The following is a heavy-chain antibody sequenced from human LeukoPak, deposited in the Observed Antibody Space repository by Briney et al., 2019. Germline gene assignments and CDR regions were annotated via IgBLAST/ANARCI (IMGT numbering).Heavy chain of an antibody. D-gene: IGHD2-2*01. CDR2: IKQDGSEK. CDR3: ARDELWTVVEPALDY. Sequence: GGSLRLSCAASGFTFNNHWMCWVRQAPGKGLEWVANIKQDGSEKFYVDSAKGRFTISRDNAKNSLYLQMNSLRAEDTAVYYCARDELWTVVEPALDYWGQGTLVTVSS. CDR1: GFTFNNHW. J-gene: IGHJ4*02. V-gene: IGHV3-7*01.